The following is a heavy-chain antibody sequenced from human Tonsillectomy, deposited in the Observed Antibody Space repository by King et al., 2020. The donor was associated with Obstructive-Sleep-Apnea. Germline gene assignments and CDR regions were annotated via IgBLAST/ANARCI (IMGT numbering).Heavy chain of an antibody. J-gene: IGHJ5*02. D-gene: IGHD6-13*01. CDR2: INHSGST. V-gene: IGHV4-34*01. Sequence: VQLQQWGAGLLKPSETLSLTCAVFGGSFSDYYWSWIRQPPGKGLEWIGEINHSGSTNYNPSLKRRVTISVDTSKNQFSLRLNSVTAADTAVYLCARGSGAAAVNWFDPWGQGTLVTVSS. CDR3: ARGSGAAAVNWFDP. CDR1: GGSFSDYY.